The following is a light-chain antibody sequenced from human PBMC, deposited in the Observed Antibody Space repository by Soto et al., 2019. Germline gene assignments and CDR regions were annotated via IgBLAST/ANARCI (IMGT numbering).Light chain of an antibody. CDR1: QSVSSSD. CDR2: GES. Sequence: EIVFTQSPGTRSLSPGERATLSCRASQSVSSSDLAWYPQKPGQAPRLLIYGESSRATGIPDRFSGSGSGTDLTLTISRLEPEDFAVYYCQQYGSSCTFGQGTKVEIK. J-gene: IGKJ1*01. CDR3: QQYGSSCT. V-gene: IGKV3-20*01.